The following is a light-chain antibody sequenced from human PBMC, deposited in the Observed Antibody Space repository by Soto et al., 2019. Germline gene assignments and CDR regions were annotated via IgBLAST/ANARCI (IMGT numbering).Light chain of an antibody. Sequence: QSVLTQPASVSGSTGQSITISCTGTSSDTAGYNYVSWYQQYPGKAPKLMIYEVSNRPSGVSNRFSGSQSGNTASLTISGLQAEDEANYYCSSYTTSNTPLYVFGTGTKVT. CDR2: EVS. J-gene: IGLJ1*01. CDR1: SSDTAGYNY. CDR3: SSYTTSNTPLYV. V-gene: IGLV2-14*01.